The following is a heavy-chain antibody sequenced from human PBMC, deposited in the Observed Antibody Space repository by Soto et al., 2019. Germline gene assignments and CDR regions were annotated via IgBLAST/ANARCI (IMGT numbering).Heavy chain of an antibody. V-gene: IGHV6-1*01. J-gene: IGHJ6*03. CDR2: TYYRSRWYN. Sequence: QTLSLTCAISVESVSSNSAAWNWIRQSPSRGLEWLGRTYYRSRWYNDYAVSVRSRITVNPDTSKNQFSLQLTSVTPEDTAVYYCAGTTSHYWYYMDVWGKGTTVTVSS. D-gene: IGHD1-7*01. CDR3: AGTTSHYWYYMDV. CDR1: VESVSSNSAA.